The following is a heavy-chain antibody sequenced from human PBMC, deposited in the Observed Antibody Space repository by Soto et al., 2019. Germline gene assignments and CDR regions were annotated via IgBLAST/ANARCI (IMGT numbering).Heavy chain of an antibody. D-gene: IGHD3-10*01. Sequence: SETMSLTCAVSGGSISSSNLWSWVRQPPGKGLEWIGEIYHSGSTNYNPSLKSRVTISVDKSRNQFSLKLSSVTAADTAVYYCARRWGEGRVDYWGQGTLVTVSS. J-gene: IGHJ4*02. CDR2: IYHSGST. V-gene: IGHV4-4*02. CDR3: ARRWGEGRVDY. CDR1: GGSISSSNL.